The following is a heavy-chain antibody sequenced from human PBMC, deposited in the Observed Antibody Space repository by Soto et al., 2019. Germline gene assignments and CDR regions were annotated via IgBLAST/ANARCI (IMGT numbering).Heavy chain of an antibody. Sequence: QITLKESGPTLVKPTQTLTLTCTFSGFSLRTSGVGVGWIRQPPGKALEWLALIYWDDDKRYSPSLKSRLTITKDPSKDQVLLAMNNMDPVNTATYSCARMYYYGSGRYYNGFDYWGQGTVVTDSS. D-gene: IGHD3-10*01. J-gene: IGHJ4*02. CDR1: GFSLRTSGVG. CDR2: IYWDDDK. V-gene: IGHV2-5*02. CDR3: ARMYYYGSGRYYNGFDY.